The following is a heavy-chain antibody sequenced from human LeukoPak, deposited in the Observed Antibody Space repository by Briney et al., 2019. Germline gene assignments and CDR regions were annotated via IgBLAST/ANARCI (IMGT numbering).Heavy chain of an antibody. Sequence: GGSLRLSCAASGFTFSDYYMSWIRQAPGKGLEWVSYISSSGSTIYYADSVKGRFTISRDNAKNSLYLQMNSLRAEDTAVYYCARDPVWEPLGHHFDYWGQGTLVTVSS. D-gene: IGHD3-16*01. CDR3: ARDPVWEPLGHHFDY. CDR1: GFTFSDYY. J-gene: IGHJ4*02. V-gene: IGHV3-11*01. CDR2: ISSSGSTI.